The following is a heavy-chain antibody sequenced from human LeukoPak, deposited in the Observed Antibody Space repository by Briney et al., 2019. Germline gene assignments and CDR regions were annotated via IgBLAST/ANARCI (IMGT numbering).Heavy chain of an antibody. V-gene: IGHV1-46*01. J-gene: IGHJ6*02. Sequence: ASVKVSCKASGYTFTSYYMHWVRQAPGQGLEWMGIINPSGGSTSYAQKFQGRVTMTRDTSTSTVYMELRSLRSEDTAVYYCARERYCSGGSCYYYGMDVWGQGTTVTVSS. CDR3: ARERYCSGGSCYYYGMDV. CDR2: INPSGGST. CDR1: GYTFTSYY. D-gene: IGHD2-15*01.